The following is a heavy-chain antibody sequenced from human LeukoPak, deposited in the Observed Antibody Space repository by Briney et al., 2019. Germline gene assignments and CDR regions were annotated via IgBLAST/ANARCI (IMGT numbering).Heavy chain of an antibody. CDR2: ISYDGSIK. CDR3: ARDPRGQPTYYFDY. D-gene: IGHD6-13*01. V-gene: IGHV3-30*04. Sequence: GGSLRLSCAASGFTFSGYAMHWVRQAPGKGLDWVAVISYDGSIKYYADSVKGRFTISRDNSKNTLYLQMNSLRADDTAVFHCARDPRGQPTYYFDYWGQGTLVTVSP. CDR1: GFTFSGYA. J-gene: IGHJ4*02.